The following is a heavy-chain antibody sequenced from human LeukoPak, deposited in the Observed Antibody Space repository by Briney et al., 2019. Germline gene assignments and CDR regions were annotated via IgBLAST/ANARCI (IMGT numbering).Heavy chain of an antibody. J-gene: IGHJ4*02. V-gene: IGHV1-8*02. Sequence: ASVKVSCKASGYTFTGYYMHWVRQATGQGLEWMGWMNPNSGNTGYAQKFQGRVTMTRNTSISTAYMELSSLRSEDTAVYYCARINYDSSGYYVDYWGQGTLVTVSS. CDR1: GYTFTGYY. CDR2: MNPNSGNT. CDR3: ARINYDSSGYYVDY. D-gene: IGHD3-22*01.